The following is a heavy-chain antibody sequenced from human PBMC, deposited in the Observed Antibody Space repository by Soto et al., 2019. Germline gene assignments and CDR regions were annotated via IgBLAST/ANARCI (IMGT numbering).Heavy chain of an antibody. CDR1: GGTFSSYA. Sequence: SVKVSCKASGGTFSSYAISWVRQAPGQGLEWMGGIIPIFGTANYAQKFQDRVTITADESTSTAYMELSSLRSEDTAVYYCARDQGGVVVVPAAIPGDYYYYGMDVWGQGTTVTVSS. CDR2: IIPIFGTA. J-gene: IGHJ6*02. D-gene: IGHD2-2*02. CDR3: ARDQGGVVVVPAAIPGDYYYYGMDV. V-gene: IGHV1-69*13.